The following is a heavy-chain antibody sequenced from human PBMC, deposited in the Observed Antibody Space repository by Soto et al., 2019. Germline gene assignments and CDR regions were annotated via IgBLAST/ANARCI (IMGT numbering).Heavy chain of an antibody. CDR3: ARSRNSAVADSFDF. CDR2: ISRDGSHK. CDR1: GFTFRNYA. Sequence: GGFLRLSCAASGFTFRNYAIHWVRQAPGKGLEWVAVISRDGSHKYYLDSVKGRFTISRDNSKDTVNLLMNSLRDDDSAMYYCARSRNSAVADSFDFWGQGTLVTVSS. D-gene: IGHD1-26*01. V-gene: IGHV3-30*04. J-gene: IGHJ4*02.